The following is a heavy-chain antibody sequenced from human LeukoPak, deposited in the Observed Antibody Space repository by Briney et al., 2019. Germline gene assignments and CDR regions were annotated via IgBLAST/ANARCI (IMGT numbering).Heavy chain of an antibody. D-gene: IGHD5-12*01. Sequence: GGSLRLSCAASGFTFSSYAMSWVRQAPGKGVEWVTAISGSAYSTYYADSVKGRFTISRDNSKNTLYLQMNSLRAEDTAVYYCAKEAGYSGYDFPDFWGQGTLVTVSS. V-gene: IGHV3-23*01. CDR2: ISGSAYST. CDR3: AKEAGYSGYDFPDF. CDR1: GFTFSSYA. J-gene: IGHJ4*02.